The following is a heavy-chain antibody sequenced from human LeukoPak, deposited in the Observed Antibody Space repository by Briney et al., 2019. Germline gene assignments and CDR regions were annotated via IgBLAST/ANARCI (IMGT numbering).Heavy chain of an antibody. CDR1: GLIVSSNY. CDR2: IHTNGNT. V-gene: IGHV3-53*01. Sequence: PGGSLRLSCAASGLIVSSNYMTWVRQAPGKGLEWVSIIHTNGNTYYADSVKGRFTISRDNSKNTLYLQMNSLRAEDTAVYYCAKLPGRAADYWGQGTLVTVSS. J-gene: IGHJ4*02. CDR3: AKLPGRAADY.